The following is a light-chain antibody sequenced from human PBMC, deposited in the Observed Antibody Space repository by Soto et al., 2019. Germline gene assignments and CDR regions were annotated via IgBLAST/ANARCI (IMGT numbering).Light chain of an antibody. J-gene: IGLJ3*02. CDR2: DVS. CDR3: SSYTSSNSLL. Sequence: QSALTQPASVSGSPGQSITISCTGTSCDVGAYNYVSWYQQHPGKAPKLMIYDVSDRPSGVSNRFSGSKSGNTASLTISGLQAEDEAHYYCSSYTSSNSLLFGGGTKLTVL. V-gene: IGLV2-14*01. CDR1: SCDVGAYNY.